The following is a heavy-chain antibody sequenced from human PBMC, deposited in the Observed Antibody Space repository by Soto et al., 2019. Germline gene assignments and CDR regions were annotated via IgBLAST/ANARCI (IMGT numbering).Heavy chain of an antibody. Sequence: ASVTVSCKASGYTFTAYPMRWVRQAPGQRLEWMGWINVANGDTGYSQKFQGRVTVTRDTSASTVYMELSSLTSEDTAVYYCERKDYYGAGIYYFDHWGQGTLVTVSS. D-gene: IGHD3-10*01. V-gene: IGHV1-3*01. CDR3: ERKDYYGAGIYYFDH. J-gene: IGHJ4*02. CDR1: GYTFTAYP. CDR2: INVANGDT.